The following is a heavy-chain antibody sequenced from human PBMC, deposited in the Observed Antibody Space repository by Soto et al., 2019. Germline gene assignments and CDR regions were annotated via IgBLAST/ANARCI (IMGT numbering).Heavy chain of an antibody. CDR1: GGSFSGYY. CDR2: INHSGST. D-gene: IGHD4-17*01. CDR3: FYGDYYYGMDV. Sequence: SETLSLTCPVYGGSFSGYYWSWIRQPPGKGLEWIGEINHSGSTNYNPSLKSRVTISVDTSKNQFSLKLSSVTAADTAVYYCFYGDYYYGMDVWGQGTTVTVS. J-gene: IGHJ6*02. V-gene: IGHV4-34*01.